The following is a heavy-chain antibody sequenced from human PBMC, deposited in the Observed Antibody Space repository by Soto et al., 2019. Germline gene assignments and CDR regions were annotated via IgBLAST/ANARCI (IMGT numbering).Heavy chain of an antibody. Sequence: VQLVESGGGLVKPGGSLRLSCAASGFTFSSYSMNWVRQAPGKGLEWVSSISSSSSYIYYADSVKGRFTISRDNAKNSLYLQMTSLRAEDTAVYYCARDRAPYYDFWSGYYSAYYYYYGMDVWGQGTTVTVSS. CDR1: GFTFSSYS. CDR3: ARDRAPYYDFWSGYYSAYYYYYGMDV. CDR2: ISSSSSYI. D-gene: IGHD3-3*01. J-gene: IGHJ6*02. V-gene: IGHV3-21*01.